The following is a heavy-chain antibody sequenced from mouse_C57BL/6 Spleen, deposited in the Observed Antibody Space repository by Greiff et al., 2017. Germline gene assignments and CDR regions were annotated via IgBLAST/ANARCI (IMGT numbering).Heavy chain of an antibody. J-gene: IGHJ2*01. Sequence: VQLQQSGAELVRPGASVTLSCKASGYTFTDYEMHWVEQTPVHGLEWIGAIDPETGGTAYNQKFKGKAILTADKSSSTAYMELRSLTSEDSAVYYCTREYYGSSPYFDYWGQGTTLTVSS. V-gene: IGHV1-15*01. D-gene: IGHD1-1*01. CDR2: IDPETGGT. CDR1: GYTFTDYE. CDR3: TREYYGSSPYFDY.